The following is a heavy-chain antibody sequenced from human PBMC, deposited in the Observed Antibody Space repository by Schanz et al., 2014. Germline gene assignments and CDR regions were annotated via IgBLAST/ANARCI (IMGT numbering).Heavy chain of an antibody. J-gene: IGHJ4*02. CDR2: ISHNSHYT. Sequence: QVQLVESGGGLVKPGGSLRLSCAASGFTFSDYYMSWIRQAPGKGLEWVSYISHNSHYTNYADSVKGRFTISRDNSKNTVYLQMNSLRAEDTAVYYCAKEESPPSLVDYWGQGTLVTVSS. CDR3: AKEESPPSLVDY. V-gene: IGHV3-11*06. CDR1: GFTFSDYY.